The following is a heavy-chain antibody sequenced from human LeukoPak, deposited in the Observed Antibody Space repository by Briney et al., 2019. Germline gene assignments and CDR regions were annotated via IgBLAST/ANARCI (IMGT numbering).Heavy chain of an antibody. D-gene: IGHD5-12*01. CDR2: IWYDGSNK. J-gene: IGHJ4*02. Sequence: PGGSLRLSCAASGFTFSSYGMHWVRQAPGRGLEWVAVIWYDGSNKYYADSVKGRFTISRDNSKNTLYLQMNSLRAEDTAVYYCARDGVATGLDYWGQGTLVTVSS. CDR1: GFTFSSYG. CDR3: ARDGVATGLDY. V-gene: IGHV3-33*01.